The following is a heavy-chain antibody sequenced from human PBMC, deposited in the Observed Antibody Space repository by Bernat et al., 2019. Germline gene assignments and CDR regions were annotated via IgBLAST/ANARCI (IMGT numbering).Heavy chain of an antibody. V-gene: IGHV4-39*01. CDR2: IYSSGST. J-gene: IGHJ2*01. CDR1: GGSISSSSYY. Sequence: QLQLQESGPGLVKPSETLSLTCTVSGGSISSSSYYWGWIRQPPGKGLEWIGSIYSSGSTYYNPSLKSRVTISVATSKNQFSLKLRSVTAADTAVYYCASSIVVVPAAIKVDGYFDLWGRGTLVTVSS. CDR3: ASSIVVVPAAIKVDGYFDL. D-gene: IGHD2-2*02.